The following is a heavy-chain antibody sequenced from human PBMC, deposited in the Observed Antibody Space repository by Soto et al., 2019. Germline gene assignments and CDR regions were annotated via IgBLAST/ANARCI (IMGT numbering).Heavy chain of an antibody. D-gene: IGHD5-12*01. CDR2: ISVRGST. CDR1: GITLSSYA. CDR3: AIRVDYIVATDF. J-gene: IGHJ4*02. V-gene: IGHV3-23*01. Sequence: GGSLRLSCAASGITLSSYAMSWVRQAPGKGLEWVSSISVRGSTYYAASVKGRFIISRDNSKNTLYLQMDSLRAEDTAVYYCAIRVDYIVATDFWGQGTLVTVSS.